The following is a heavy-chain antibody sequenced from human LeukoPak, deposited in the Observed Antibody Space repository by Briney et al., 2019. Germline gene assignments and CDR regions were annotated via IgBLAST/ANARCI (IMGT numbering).Heavy chain of an antibody. V-gene: IGHV4-61*02. CDR3: AFLGIRRPDY. D-gene: IGHD2-21*01. CDR2: IYTSGST. CDR1: GGSISSGSYY. J-gene: IGHJ4*02. Sequence: SQTLSLTCTVSGGSISSGSYYWSWIRLPAGKGLEWIGRIYTSGSTNYNPSLKSRVTISVDTSKNQFSLKLSSVTAADTAVYYCAFLGIRRPDYWGQGTLVTVSS.